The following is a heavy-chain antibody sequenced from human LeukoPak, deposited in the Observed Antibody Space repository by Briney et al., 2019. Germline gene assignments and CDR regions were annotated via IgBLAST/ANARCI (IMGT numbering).Heavy chain of an antibody. CDR2: IYYSGTT. D-gene: IGHD1-20*01. CDR1: GGSISSYY. CDR3: ARNLANWNNWYFDL. V-gene: IGHV4-59*08. J-gene: IGHJ2*01. Sequence: PSETLSLTCTVSGGSISSYYWSWIRQPSGKGLEWIGYIYYSGTTHYNPSLKSRVTISLDTSKKQFSLKLSSVTAADTAVYYCARNLANWNNWYFDLWGRGTLVTVSS.